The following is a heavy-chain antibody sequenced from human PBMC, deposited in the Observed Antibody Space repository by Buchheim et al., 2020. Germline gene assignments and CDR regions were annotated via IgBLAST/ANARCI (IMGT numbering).Heavy chain of an antibody. J-gene: IGHJ5*02. D-gene: IGHD6-19*01. Sequence: QVQLQESGPGLVKPSETLSLICTVSGGSISSFYWSWFRQSPGKELEWIGYLSNTGSTDYNPSLKSRVAISVDTSKNQFSLKLNSVTVADTAVYYCARIRTAHSSVDPWGQGTL. CDR2: LSNTGST. V-gene: IGHV4-59*13. CDR3: ARIRTAHSSVDP. CDR1: GGSISSFY.